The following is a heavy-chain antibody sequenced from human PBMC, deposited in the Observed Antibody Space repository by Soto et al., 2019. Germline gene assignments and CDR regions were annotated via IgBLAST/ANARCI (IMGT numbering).Heavy chain of an antibody. CDR2: IIPMIETS. CDR3: ARECYHDSSAYPPYYGLDV. J-gene: IGHJ6*02. CDR1: RSTFSSHA. D-gene: IGHD3-22*01. V-gene: IGHV1-69*06. Sequence: GASLKVSSKASRSTFSSHAISWLRQAPGQGLEGWGGIIPMIETSNYAQKYRGRVTITADKSTSTAYMELSSLRSEDTAVYYGARECYHDSSAYPPYYGLDVWGQGTTVTVSS.